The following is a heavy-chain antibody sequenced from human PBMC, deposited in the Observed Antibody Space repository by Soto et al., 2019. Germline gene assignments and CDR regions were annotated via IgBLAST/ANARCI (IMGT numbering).Heavy chain of an antibody. Sequence: GGSLRLSCAASGFTFSNYGMHWVRQAPGKGLEWVAIIWYDGSNKYFADSVKGRFTISRDNSKNTLFLQMNSLRAEDTALYYCARGDKGGFDLWGQGTTVTVSS. J-gene: IGHJ3*01. D-gene: IGHD2-21*02. CDR2: IWYDGSNK. CDR3: ARGDKGGFDL. V-gene: IGHV3-33*01. CDR1: GFTFSNYG.